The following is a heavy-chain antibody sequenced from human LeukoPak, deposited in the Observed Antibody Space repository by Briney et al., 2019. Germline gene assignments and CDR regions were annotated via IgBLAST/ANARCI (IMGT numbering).Heavy chain of an antibody. D-gene: IGHD6-13*01. CDR3: ASGGAPWDSSWSAWFDP. J-gene: IGHJ5*02. V-gene: IGHV4-38-2*01. CDR1: GYSISSGYY. CDR2: IYHSGST. Sequence: SETLSLTCAVSGYSISSGYYWGWIRQPPGKGLEWIGSIYHSGSTYYNPSLKSRVTISVDTSKNQFSPKLSSVTAADTAVYYCASGGAPWDSSWSAWFDPWGQGTLVTVSS.